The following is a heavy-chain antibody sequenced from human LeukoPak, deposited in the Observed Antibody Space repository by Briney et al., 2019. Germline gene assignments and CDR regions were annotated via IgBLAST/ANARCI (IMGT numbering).Heavy chain of an antibody. CDR2: IWYDGSKK. CDR3: ARDLTYYYDSSGYSN. D-gene: IGHD3-22*01. J-gene: IGHJ4*02. Sequence: PGGSLRLSCAASGYSFSSYGMQWVRQAPGKGLEWVAVIWYDGSKKYYADSVKGRFTISRDDSKNTLYLQMNSLRAEDTAVYYCARDLTYYYDSSGYSNWGQGTLVTVSS. V-gene: IGHV3-33*01. CDR1: GYSFSSYG.